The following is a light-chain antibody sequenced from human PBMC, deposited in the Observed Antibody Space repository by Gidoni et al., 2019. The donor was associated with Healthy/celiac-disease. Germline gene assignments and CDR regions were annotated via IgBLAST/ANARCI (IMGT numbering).Light chain of an antibody. CDR3: MQGTHWPAT. J-gene: IGKJ1*01. V-gene: IGKV2-30*01. CDR1: QSLVYSDGNTY. Sequence: VVMTQSPLSLPVTLGQPASISCRSSQSLVYSDGNTYLNWFQQRPGQSPRRLLYKVSTRDSGVPDRFSGSGSGTDCTLKISRVEAEDVWVYYFMQGTHWPATFGQGTKVEIK. CDR2: KVS.